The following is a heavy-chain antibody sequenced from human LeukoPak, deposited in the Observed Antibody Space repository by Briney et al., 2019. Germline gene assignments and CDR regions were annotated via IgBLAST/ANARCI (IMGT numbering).Heavy chain of an antibody. V-gene: IGHV4-34*01. J-gene: IGHJ5*02. CDR2: INHSGST. D-gene: IGHD2-8*01. CDR1: VGSSSGYY. CDR3: ARGGDCTNGVCHNWFDP. Sequence: SETLSLTCAVYVGSSSGYYWSWIRQPPGKGLEWIGEINHSGSTNYNPSLKSRVTISVDTSKNQFSLKLSSVTAADTAVYYCARGGDCTNGVCHNWFDPWGQGTLVTVSS.